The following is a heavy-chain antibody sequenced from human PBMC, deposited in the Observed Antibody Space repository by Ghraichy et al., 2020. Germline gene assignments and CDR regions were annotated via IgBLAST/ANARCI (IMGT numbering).Heavy chain of an antibody. D-gene: IGHD3-3*01. CDR3: AKVNYDFWSGYYGKWATPVDY. J-gene: IGHJ4*02. CDR2: ISGSGGST. Sequence: GGSLRLSCAASGFTFSSYAMSWVRQAPGKGLEWVSAISGSGGSTYYADSVKGRFTISRDNSKNTLYLQMNSLRAEDTAVYYCAKVNYDFWSGYYGKWATPVDYWGQGTLVTVSS. CDR1: GFTFSSYA. V-gene: IGHV3-23*01.